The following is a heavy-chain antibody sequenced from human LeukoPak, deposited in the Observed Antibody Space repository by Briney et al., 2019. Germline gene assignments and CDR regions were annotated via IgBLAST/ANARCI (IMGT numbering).Heavy chain of an antibody. Sequence: SETLSLTCTVSGGSISSDGYCWSWIRQLPTEALEWIGYIYSSGSTYFDPPLRSRVTMSVDTSQNQFSLTLNSVSAADTAVYYCARVVAVAGYWYFDLWGRGTLVTVSS. J-gene: IGHJ2*01. CDR3: ARVVAVAGYWYFDL. CDR1: GGSISSDGYC. CDR2: IYSSGST. V-gene: IGHV4-31*03. D-gene: IGHD6-19*01.